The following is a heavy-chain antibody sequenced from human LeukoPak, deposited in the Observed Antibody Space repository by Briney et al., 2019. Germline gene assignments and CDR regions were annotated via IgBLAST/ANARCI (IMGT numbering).Heavy chain of an antibody. D-gene: IGHD6-13*01. V-gene: IGHV3-21*01. Sequence: GGSLRLSCAASGFTFSSYSMNWVRQAPGKGLEWVSSISSSSSYIYYADSVKGRFTISRDNAKNSLYLQMNSLRAGDTAVYYCARDPPLITAAGSRYFQHWGQGTLVTVSS. CDR2: ISSSSSYI. CDR3: ARDPPLITAAGSRYFQH. CDR1: GFTFSSYS. J-gene: IGHJ1*01.